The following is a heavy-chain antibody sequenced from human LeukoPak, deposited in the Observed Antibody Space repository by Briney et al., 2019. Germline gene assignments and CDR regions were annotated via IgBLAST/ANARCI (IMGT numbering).Heavy chain of an antibody. Sequence: ASVKVSCKASGGTFSSFAISWVRQAPGQGLERMGIINPSGGSTSYAQKFQGRVTMTRDTSTSTVYMELSSLRSEDTAVYYCARGSHDYGGKVYYGMDVWGQGTTVTVSS. CDR3: ARGSHDYGGKVYYGMDV. CDR2: INPSGGST. J-gene: IGHJ6*02. CDR1: GGTFSSFA. D-gene: IGHD4-23*01. V-gene: IGHV1-46*01.